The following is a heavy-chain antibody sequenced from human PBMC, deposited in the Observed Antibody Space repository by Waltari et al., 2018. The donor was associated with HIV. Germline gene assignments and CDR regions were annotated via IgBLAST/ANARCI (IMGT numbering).Heavy chain of an antibody. CDR2: IYPGDFDT. D-gene: IGHD2-8*01. Sequence: EVQLVQSGAEVKKPGESLKISCKGSGYSFATYWIGWVRQMPGKGLEWMGIIYPGDFDTRYSPSFQGRVTISADKSIRTAYLQWSSLKASDTAMYYCTKGMYANQDYFDNWGQGTLVTVSS. CDR1: GYSFATYW. V-gene: IGHV5-51*03. J-gene: IGHJ4*02. CDR3: TKGMYANQDYFDN.